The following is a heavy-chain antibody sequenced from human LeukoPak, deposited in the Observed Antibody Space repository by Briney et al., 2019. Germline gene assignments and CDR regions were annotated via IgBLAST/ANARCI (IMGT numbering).Heavy chain of an antibody. Sequence: ASVKVSCKASGYTFTSYGISWERQPPGQGLEGMGWISAYKGNTNYEQKLPGRVTKTTDTSTSTDYMELRSLRSDDTAVYYCARGGHGYCSSNSCYGSFDYWGQGTLVTVSS. J-gene: IGHJ4*02. CDR2: ISAYKGNT. CDR3: ARGGHGYCSSNSCYGSFDY. D-gene: IGHD2-2*01. CDR1: GYTFTSYG. V-gene: IGHV1-18*01.